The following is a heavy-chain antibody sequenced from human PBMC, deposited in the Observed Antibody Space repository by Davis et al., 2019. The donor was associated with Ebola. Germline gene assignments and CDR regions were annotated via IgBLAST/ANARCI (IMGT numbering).Heavy chain of an antibody. Sequence: SETRSLTCTVSGGSISSYYWSWIRQPPGKGLEWIGYIYYSGSTNYNPSLKSRVTISVDTSKNQFSLKLSSVTAADTAVYYCARERYYYDSSGYHTAFDIWGQGTMVTVSS. J-gene: IGHJ3*02. CDR1: GGSISSYY. CDR2: IYYSGST. V-gene: IGHV4-59*01. D-gene: IGHD3-22*01. CDR3: ARERYYYDSSGYHTAFDI.